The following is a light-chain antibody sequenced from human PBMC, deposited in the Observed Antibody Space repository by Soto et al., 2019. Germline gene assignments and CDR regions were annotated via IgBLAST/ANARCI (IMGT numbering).Light chain of an antibody. CDR1: QGISNY. Sequence: DIQMTQSPSSLSASVGDRVTITCRASQGISNYLAWYQQQPGKVPKLLIYVASTLQSGVPSRFSGSGSGTDFPLTISRLQPEDVATYYCQKYNSAPWTVGQGTKVEIK. CDR2: VAS. J-gene: IGKJ1*01. V-gene: IGKV1-27*01. CDR3: QKYNSAPWT.